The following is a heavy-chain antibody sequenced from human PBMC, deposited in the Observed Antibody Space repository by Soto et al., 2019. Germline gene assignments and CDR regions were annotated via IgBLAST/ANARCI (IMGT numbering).Heavy chain of an antibody. CDR3: AGRYALDY. CDR1: GGSFSGYY. V-gene: IGHV4-34*01. CDR2: INHSGST. Sequence: SLTCAVYGGSFSGYYWSWIRQPPGKGLEWIGEINHSGSTNYNPSLKSRVTISVDTSKNQFSLKLSSVTAADTAVYYCAGRYALDYWGQGTLVTVSS. J-gene: IGHJ4*02. D-gene: IGHD3-9*01.